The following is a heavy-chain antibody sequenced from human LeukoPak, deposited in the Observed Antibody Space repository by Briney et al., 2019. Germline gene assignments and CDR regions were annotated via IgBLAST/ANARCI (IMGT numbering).Heavy chain of an antibody. CDR3: AKNGPYYYGSGSYFDY. J-gene: IGHJ4*02. CDR2: ISGSGGST. CDR1: GFTFSSYG. V-gene: IGHV3-23*01. D-gene: IGHD3-10*01. Sequence: PGGTLRLSCAASGFTFSSYGMSWVRQAPGKGLEWVSAISGSGGSTYYADSVKGRFTISRDNSKNTLYLQMNSLRAEDTAVYYCAKNGPYYYGSGSYFDYWGQGTLVTVSS.